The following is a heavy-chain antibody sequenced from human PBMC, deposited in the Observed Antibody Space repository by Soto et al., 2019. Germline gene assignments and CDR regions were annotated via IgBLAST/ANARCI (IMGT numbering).Heavy chain of an antibody. J-gene: IGHJ4*02. V-gene: IGHV4-39*01. CDR2: INYSGKT. Sequence: QLQLQESGPGLVKPSETLSLTCSVSGGSISSSSYYWAWIRQAPGKGLEWIGSINYSGKTYYNPSLKMRFTIAVVRSQNWFALKLSSVTAADTAVYYCGRLIQGSPTSCYFDYWGQGTLVTVSS. CDR3: GRLIQGSPTSCYFDY. D-gene: IGHD2-2*01. CDR1: GGSISSSSYY.